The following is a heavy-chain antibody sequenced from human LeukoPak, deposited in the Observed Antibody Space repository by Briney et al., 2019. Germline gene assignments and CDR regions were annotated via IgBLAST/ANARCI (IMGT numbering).Heavy chain of an antibody. CDR3: ARWANFYYDFWSGPHMDV. V-gene: IGHV4-59*01. D-gene: IGHD3-3*01. J-gene: IGHJ6*03. Sequence: PSETLSLTCTVSGGSISSYYWSWIRQPPGKGLEWIGYIYYSGSTNYNPSLKSRVTISVDTSKNQFSLKLSSVTAADTAVYYCARWANFYYDFWSGPHMDVWGKGTTVTVSS. CDR2: IYYSGST. CDR1: GGSISSYY.